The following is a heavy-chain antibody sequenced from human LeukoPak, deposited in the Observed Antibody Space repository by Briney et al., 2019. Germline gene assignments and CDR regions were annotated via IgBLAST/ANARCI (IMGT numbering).Heavy chain of an antibody. Sequence: GGSLRLSCAASGFTFSSYDMHWVRQATGKGLEWVSAIGTAGDTYYPGSVKGRFTISRENAKNSLYLQMNSLRAGDTAVYYCARTRGWSYYFDYGGQGTLVTVPS. CDR3: ARTRGWSYYFDY. CDR2: IGTAGDT. J-gene: IGHJ4*02. D-gene: IGHD6-19*01. V-gene: IGHV3-13*01. CDR1: GFTFSSYD.